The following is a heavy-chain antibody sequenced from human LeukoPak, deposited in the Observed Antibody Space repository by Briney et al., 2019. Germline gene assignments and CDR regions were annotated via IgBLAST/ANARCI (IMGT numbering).Heavy chain of an antibody. J-gene: IGHJ4*02. D-gene: IGHD2-2*01. CDR1: KFTSGHSFTNYW. CDR3: SAILYH. V-gene: IGHV3-7*01. Sequence: GGSLRLSCVASKFTSGHSFTNYWMSWVRQAPGKGLEWVTNINQDGSETYYVDSVKGRFTMSRDNAKKSVSLQMNSLRADDTAIYYCSAILYHWGQGTLVTVSS. CDR2: INQDGSET.